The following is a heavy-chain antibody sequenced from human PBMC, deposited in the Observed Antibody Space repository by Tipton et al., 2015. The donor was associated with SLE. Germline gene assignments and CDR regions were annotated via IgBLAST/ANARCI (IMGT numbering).Heavy chain of an antibody. J-gene: IGHJ6*02. CDR3: ARGMLTWRGAIIGVDF. CDR1: GGSVSSGRYY. D-gene: IGHD2-8*01. V-gene: IGHV4-61*02. CDR2: LYPSGST. Sequence: GLVKPSGTLSLTCTVSGGSVSSGRYYWSWIRQPAGKGLEWIGRLYPSGSTNYSPSLQSRVSMSVDTSKNQSSLTFTSVTAADTAVYYCARGMLTWRGAIIGVDFSCHVTSVNVSS.